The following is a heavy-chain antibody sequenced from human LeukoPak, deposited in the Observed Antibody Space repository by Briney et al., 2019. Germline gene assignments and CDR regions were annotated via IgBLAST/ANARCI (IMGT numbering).Heavy chain of an antibody. CDR2: IYYSGST. CDR1: GGSISSYY. CDR3: ARADCGGDCYSVV. D-gene: IGHD2-21*02. V-gene: IGHV4-59*01. Sequence: PSETLSLTCTVSGGSISSYYWSWIRQPPGKGLEWIGYIYYSGSTNYNPSLKSRVTTSVDTSKNQFSLKLSSVTAADTAVYYCARADCGGDCYSVVWGQGTLVTVSS. J-gene: IGHJ4*02.